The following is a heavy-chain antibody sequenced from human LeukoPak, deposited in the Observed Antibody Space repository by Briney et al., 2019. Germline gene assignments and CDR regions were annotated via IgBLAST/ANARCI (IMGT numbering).Heavy chain of an antibody. J-gene: IGHJ4*02. CDR2: IYYSGST. D-gene: IGHD3-10*01. Sequence: SSETLSLTRTVSGGSISSSSYYWGWIRQPPGRGLEWIGSIYYSGSTYYNPSLKSRVTISVDTSKNQFSLKLSSVTAADTAVYYCASLPATMVRGVPFDYWGQGTLVTVSS. CDR1: GGSISSSSYY. CDR3: ASLPATMVRGVPFDY. V-gene: IGHV4-39*01.